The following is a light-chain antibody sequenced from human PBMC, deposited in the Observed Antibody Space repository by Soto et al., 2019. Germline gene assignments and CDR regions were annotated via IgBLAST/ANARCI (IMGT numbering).Light chain of an antibody. Sequence: QSVLTQPASVSGSPGQSITISCTGTSSDVGGYNYVSWYQQHPGKAPKLMIYEVSNRPSGVSNRFSGSKSGNTASLTISRLQAEDEADYHCSSYTSSTTSVFGTGTKLTVL. CDR2: EVS. J-gene: IGLJ1*01. CDR3: SSYTSSTTSV. V-gene: IGLV2-14*01. CDR1: SSDVGGYNY.